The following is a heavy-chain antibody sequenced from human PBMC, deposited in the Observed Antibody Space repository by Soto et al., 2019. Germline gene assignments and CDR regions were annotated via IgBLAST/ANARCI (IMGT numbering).Heavy chain of an antibody. V-gene: IGHV3-48*03. D-gene: IGHD6-6*01. CDR2: ISSSGSTI. CDR3: ARDLDSSSSRRNYFDY. CDR1: GFTFSSYE. Sequence: RGSLRLSCAASGFTFSSYEMNWVRQAPGKGLEWVSYISSSGSTIYYADSVKGRFTISRDNAKNSLYLQMNSLRAEDTAVYYCARDLDSSSSRRNYFDYWGQGTLVTVSS. J-gene: IGHJ4*02.